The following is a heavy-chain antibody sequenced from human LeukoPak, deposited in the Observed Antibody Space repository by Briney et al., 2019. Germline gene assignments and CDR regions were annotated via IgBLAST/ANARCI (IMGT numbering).Heavy chain of an antibody. CDR1: GGSFSGYY. CDR3: ARGNCSNTSCFFDY. D-gene: IGHD2-2*01. V-gene: IGHV4-34*01. CDR2: INHSGST. Sequence: SETLSLTCAVYGGSFSGYYWSWIRQPPGKGLEWIGEINHSGSTNYSPSLKNRVSISVDTPKNQFSLNLSSVTAADTAVYYCARGNCSNTSCFFDYWGQGTLVTVSS. J-gene: IGHJ4*02.